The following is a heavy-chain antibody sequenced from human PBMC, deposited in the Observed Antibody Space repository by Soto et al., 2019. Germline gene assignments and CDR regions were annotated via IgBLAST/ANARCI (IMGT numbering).Heavy chain of an antibody. V-gene: IGHV4-59*01. CDR2: IYYSGST. Sequence: SLTCTVSGGSISSYYWSWIRQPPGKGLEWIGYIYYSGSTNYNPSLKSRVTISVDTSKNQFSLKLSSVTAADTAVYYCARVYYDSSGYYYDVWFDPRGQGTLVTVSS. D-gene: IGHD3-22*01. J-gene: IGHJ5*02. CDR3: ARVYYDSSGYYYDVWFDP. CDR1: GGSISSYY.